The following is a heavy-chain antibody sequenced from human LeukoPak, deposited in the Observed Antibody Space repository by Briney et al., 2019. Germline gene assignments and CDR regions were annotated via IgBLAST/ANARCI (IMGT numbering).Heavy chain of an antibody. CDR3: ARDRWPVTRIQYYYYMDV. Sequence: ASVKVSCKASGYTFTGYYMHWVRRAPGQGLEWMGWINPNSGGTNYAQKFQGRVTITADKSTSTVYMELSSLRSEDTAVYYCARDRWPVTRIQYYYYMDVWGKGTTVTVSS. J-gene: IGHJ6*03. D-gene: IGHD4-17*01. CDR1: GYTFTGYY. V-gene: IGHV1-2*02. CDR2: INPNSGGT.